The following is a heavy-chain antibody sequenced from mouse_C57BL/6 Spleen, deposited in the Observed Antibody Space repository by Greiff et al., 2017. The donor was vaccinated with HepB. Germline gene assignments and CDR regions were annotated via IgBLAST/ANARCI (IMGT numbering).Heavy chain of an antibody. CDR1: GYSITSGYY. V-gene: IGHV3-6*01. CDR2: ISYDGSN. D-gene: IGHD1-1*01. CDR3: ARDGDYYGSSPFDY. Sequence: EVQLQQSGPGLVKPSQSLSLTCSVTGYSITSGYYWNWIRQFPGNKLEWMGYISYDGSNNYNPSLKNRISITRDTSKNQFFLKLNSVTTEDTATYYCARDGDYYGSSPFDYWGQGTTLTVSS. J-gene: IGHJ2*01.